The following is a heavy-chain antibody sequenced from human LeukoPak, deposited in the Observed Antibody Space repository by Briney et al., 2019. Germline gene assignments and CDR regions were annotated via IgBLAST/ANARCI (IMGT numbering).Heavy chain of an antibody. V-gene: IGHV3-7*01. Sequence: PRGSLRLSCVVSVFTFSSQWMNGVRQAPGRGVECVADIKEDGSEKYYVDSVKGRFTISKDNAKNSLYLQMSSLRAEETAVYYSAKGDYHVRIFTDWGQGTLVTVSS. CDR2: IKEDGSEK. CDR1: VFTFSSQW. J-gene: IGHJ4*02. CDR3: AKGDYHVRIFTD. D-gene: IGHD3-10*02.